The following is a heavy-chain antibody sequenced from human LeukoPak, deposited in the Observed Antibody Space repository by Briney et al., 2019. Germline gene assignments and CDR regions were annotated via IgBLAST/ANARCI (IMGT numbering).Heavy chain of an antibody. D-gene: IGHD3-9*01. J-gene: IGHJ4*02. CDR1: GFTFSDYSMN. CDR3: ARHESDYDILTGPPYD. CDR2: IYYSGST. Sequence: GSLRLSCAASGFTFSDYSMNWVRQPPGKGLEWIGSIYYSGSTYYNPSLKSRVTISVDTSKNQFSLKLSSVTAADTAVYYCARHESDYDILTGPPYDWGQGTLVTVSS. V-gene: IGHV4-39*01.